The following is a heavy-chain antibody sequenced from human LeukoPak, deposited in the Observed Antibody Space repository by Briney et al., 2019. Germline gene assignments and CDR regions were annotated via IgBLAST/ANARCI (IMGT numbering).Heavy chain of an antibody. D-gene: IGHD2-21*02. CDR2: INTNTGNP. CDR1: GYTFTSYA. V-gene: IGHV7-4-1*02. J-gene: IGHJ4*02. CDR3: ARDFCGGDCVPPSFDY. Sequence: ASVKVSCKASGYTFTSYAMNWVRQAPGQGLEWMGWINTNTGNPTYAQGFTGRFVLSLDTSVSTAYLQISSLKAEDTAVYYCARDFCGGDCVPPSFDYWGQGTLVTVSS.